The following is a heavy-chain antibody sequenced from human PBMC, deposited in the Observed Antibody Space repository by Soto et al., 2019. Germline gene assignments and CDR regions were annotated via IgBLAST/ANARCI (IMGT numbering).Heavy chain of an antibody. CDR2: ISYDGINK. J-gene: IGHJ4*02. Sequence: PGGSLRLSGAASGFIFSNYAMHWVRQAPGKGLEWVAVISYDGINKYYADSVKGRFTISRDNSKNTLYLQMNSLRAEDTAVYYCAKDGTRCELNSDLDYSGQRTLVAVCS. D-gene: IGHD1-26*01. CDR1: GFIFSNYA. CDR3: AKDGTRCELNSDLDY. V-gene: IGHV3-30*18.